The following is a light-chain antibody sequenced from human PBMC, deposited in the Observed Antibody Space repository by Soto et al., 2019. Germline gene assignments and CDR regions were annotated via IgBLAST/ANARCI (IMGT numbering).Light chain of an antibody. CDR3: ISYTGSSTSYV. CDR2: DSN. Sequence: QSVLTQPPSVSAAPGQKVTISCSGSSSNIGTHYVSWYHQLPGTAPKVLIYDSNKRPSGIPDRFSGSKSGASATLDITGLQTGDEADYYCISYTGSSTSYVFGSGTKLTVL. CDR1: SSNIGTHY. J-gene: IGLJ1*01. V-gene: IGLV1-51*01.